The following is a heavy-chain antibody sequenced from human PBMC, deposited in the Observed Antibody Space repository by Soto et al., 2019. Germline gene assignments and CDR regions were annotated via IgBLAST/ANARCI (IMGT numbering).Heavy chain of an antibody. CDR2: ISSSSSYI. Sequence: PGGSLRLSCAASGFTFSSYSMNWVRQAPGKGLEWVSSISSSSSYIYYADSVKGRFTISRDNAKNSLYLQMNSLRAEDTAVYYCARVNNWNYYYYMDVWGKGTTVTVSS. CDR1: GFTFSSYS. V-gene: IGHV3-21*01. J-gene: IGHJ6*03. D-gene: IGHD1-20*01. CDR3: ARVNNWNYYYYMDV.